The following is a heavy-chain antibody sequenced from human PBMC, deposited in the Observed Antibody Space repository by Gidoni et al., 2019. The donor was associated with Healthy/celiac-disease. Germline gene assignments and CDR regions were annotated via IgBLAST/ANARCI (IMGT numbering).Heavy chain of an antibody. D-gene: IGHD3-10*01. CDR1: GYTCTSYG. J-gene: IGHJ4*02. CDR3: ASDRLWFGEPAGFDY. Sequence: QVQLVQSGAEVKQPGASVKVSCTASGYTCTSYGISWVRQASGQGLEWMGWISAYDGNRNSAQQLQGRVNITIAISTSTAYMELSILISDDTAVYYCASDRLWFGEPAGFDYWGQGTLVTVSS. CDR2: ISAYDGNR. V-gene: IGHV1-18*01.